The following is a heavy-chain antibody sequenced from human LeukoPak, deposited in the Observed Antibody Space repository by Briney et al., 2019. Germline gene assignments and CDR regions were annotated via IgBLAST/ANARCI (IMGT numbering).Heavy chain of an antibody. Sequence: PGRSLRLSCAASGFTFSSYGMHWVRQAPGKGLEWVAIISYDGSNKYYADSVKGRFTISRDNAKNSLYLQMNSLGAEDTAVYYCARGVRLFDYWGQGTLVAVSS. J-gene: IGHJ4*02. CDR1: GFTFSSYG. D-gene: IGHD3-3*01. CDR2: ISYDGSNK. V-gene: IGHV3-30*03. CDR3: ARGVRLFDY.